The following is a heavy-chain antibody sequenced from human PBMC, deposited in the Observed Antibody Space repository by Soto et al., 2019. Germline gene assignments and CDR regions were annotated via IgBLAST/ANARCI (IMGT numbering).Heavy chain of an antibody. CDR3: ARDNYCSGGSCYPTYFDY. CDR1: GFTFSSYS. CDR2: ISSSSSTI. Sequence: EVQLVESGGGLVQPGGSLRLSCAASGFTFSSYSMNWVRQAPGKGLEWVSYISSSSSTIYYADSVKGRFTISRDNAKNSLYLQMNSLRAEDTAVYYCARDNYCSGGSCYPTYFDYWGQGTLVTVSS. V-gene: IGHV3-48*01. D-gene: IGHD2-15*01. J-gene: IGHJ4*02.